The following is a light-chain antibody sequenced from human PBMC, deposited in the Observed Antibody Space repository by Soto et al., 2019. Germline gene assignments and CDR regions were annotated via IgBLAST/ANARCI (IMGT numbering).Light chain of an antibody. V-gene: IGLV4-69*01. CDR2: VDSDGSH. CDR1: SGHTTYS. CDR3: QSWGTGVV. Sequence: QSVLTQSPSASASLGASVNLTCTLSSGHTTYSIAWHQQRPEKGPRFLMKVDSDGSHRKGDGITDRFSGSSSGAERNLTISSLQSEDEADYYCQSWGTGVVFGGGTKVTVL. J-gene: IGLJ2*01.